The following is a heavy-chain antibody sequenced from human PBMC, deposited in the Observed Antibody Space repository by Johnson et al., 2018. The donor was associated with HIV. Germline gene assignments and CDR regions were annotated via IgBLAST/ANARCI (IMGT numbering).Heavy chain of an antibody. D-gene: IGHD1-1*01. CDR3: AKEEPWRRAFDI. CDR1: GFTFSSYA. J-gene: IGHJ3*02. CDR2: ISYDGSNK. Sequence: QVQLVESGGGVVQPGRSLRLSCAASGFTFSSYAMHWVRQAPGKGLEWVAVISYDGSNKYYADSVKGRFTIYRDNFKNTLYLQMNGLRPEDTAVYYCAKEEPWRRAFDIWGQGTVVTVSS. V-gene: IGHV3-30*04.